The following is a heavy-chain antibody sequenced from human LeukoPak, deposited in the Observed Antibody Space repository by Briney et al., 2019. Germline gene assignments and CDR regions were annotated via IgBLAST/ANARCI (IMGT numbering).Heavy chain of an antibody. D-gene: IGHD2-2*02. CDR3: ARETYCSSITCYNVVDAFDI. CDR1: GGSISSYY. J-gene: IGHJ3*02. V-gene: IGHV4-59*01. CDR2: MSYSGST. Sequence: SETLSLTCSVSGGSISSYYCTWIRQTPGKGLEWIGYMSYSGSTNYNPSLKSRVTISVDTSKNQFSLKQSSVTAADTAVYYCARETYCSSITCYNVVDAFDIWGQGTMVTVSS.